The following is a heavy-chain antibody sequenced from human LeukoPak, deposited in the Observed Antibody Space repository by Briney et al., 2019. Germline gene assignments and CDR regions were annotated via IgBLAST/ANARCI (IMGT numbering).Heavy chain of an antibody. J-gene: IGHJ4*02. V-gene: IGHV3-30*03. Sequence: GGSLRLSCAASGFTFSSYGMHWVRQAPGKGLEWVAVISYDGSNKYYADSVEGRFTISRDNSKNTLYLQMSSLRAEDTAVYYCAREVGMTDYWGQGTLVTVSS. CDR2: ISYDGSNK. CDR3: AREVGMTDY. CDR1: GFTFSSYG.